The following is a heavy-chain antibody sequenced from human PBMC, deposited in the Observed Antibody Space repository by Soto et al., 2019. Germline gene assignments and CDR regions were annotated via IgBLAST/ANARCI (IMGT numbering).Heavy chain of an antibody. CDR1: GFTFSSHA. J-gene: IGHJ6*02. CDR2: ISYDGSNK. V-gene: IGHV3-30-3*01. Sequence: AGSLSLPCAVSGFTFSSHAIHWVLQAPSKGLEWVAVISYDGSNKYYADSVKGRFTISRDNSKNTLYLQMNSLRAEDTAVYYCARDALVWLLGYVMDVLVQGNTVTVT. CDR3: ARDALVWLLGYVMDV. D-gene: IGHD3-3*01.